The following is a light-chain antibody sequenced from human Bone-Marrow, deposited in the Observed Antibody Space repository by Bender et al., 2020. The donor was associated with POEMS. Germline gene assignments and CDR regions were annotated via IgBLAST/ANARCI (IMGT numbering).Light chain of an antibody. J-gene: IGLJ3*02. CDR1: TSDVGAHNY. Sequence: QSALTQPRSVSGSPGQSVTISCTGTTSDVGAHNYVSWYQQYPGKAPKVMIYDVIERPSGVPDRFSGFKSGNTAFLTISGLQAEDEADYYCCSFLGSGVWTFGGGTKLTVL. CDR2: DVI. V-gene: IGLV2-11*01. CDR3: CSFLGSGVWT.